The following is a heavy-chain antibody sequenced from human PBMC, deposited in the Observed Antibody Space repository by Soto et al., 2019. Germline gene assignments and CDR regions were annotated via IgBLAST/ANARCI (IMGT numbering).Heavy chain of an antibody. V-gene: IGHV4-34*01. CDR1: GGSFSGYY. CDR3: ARAYSSGWSGYYYYYMDV. J-gene: IGHJ6*03. D-gene: IGHD6-19*01. CDR2: INHSGST. Sequence: SETLSLTCAVYGGSFSGYYWSWIRQPPGKGLEWIGEINHSGSTNYNPSLKSRVTISVDTSKNQFSLKLSSVTAADTAVYYCARAYSSGWSGYYYYYMDVWGKGTTVTVSS.